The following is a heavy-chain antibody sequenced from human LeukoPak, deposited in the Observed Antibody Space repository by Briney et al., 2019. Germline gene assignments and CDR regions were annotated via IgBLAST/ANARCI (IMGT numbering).Heavy chain of an antibody. CDR3: ARDQRSRGSGSFGFDY. Sequence: GGSLRLSCAASGFTFSSYSMNWVRQAPGKGLEWVSSISSSSSYIYYADSVKGRFTISRDNAKNSLYLQMNSLRAEDTAVYYCARDQRSRGSGSFGFDYWGQGTLVTVSS. D-gene: IGHD1-26*01. V-gene: IGHV3-21*04. J-gene: IGHJ4*02. CDR1: GFTFSSYS. CDR2: ISSSSSYI.